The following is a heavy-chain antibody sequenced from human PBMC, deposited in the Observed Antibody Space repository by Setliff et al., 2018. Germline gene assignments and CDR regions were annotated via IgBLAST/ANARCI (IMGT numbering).Heavy chain of an antibody. CDR3: SRLVRYCTTTTCQRASGDDY. D-gene: IGHD2-8*01. V-gene: IGHV1-18*01. Sequence: CKASGYTFTNYGVTWVRQAPGQGLEWMGWISPYSGNTYYAPELQGRVTLTTDTSTTTAYLELRSLTSDDTAVYYCSRLVRYCTTTTCQRASGDDYWGQGTLVTVSS. J-gene: IGHJ4*02. CDR2: ISPYSGNT. CDR1: GYTFTNYG.